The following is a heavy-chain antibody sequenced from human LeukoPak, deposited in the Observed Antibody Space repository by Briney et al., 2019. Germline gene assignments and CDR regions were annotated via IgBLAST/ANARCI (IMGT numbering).Heavy chain of an antibody. D-gene: IGHD3-22*01. CDR3: ARDGRFYDSSGYYYFDC. CDR2: IYYSGST. CDR1: GGSISSYY. V-gene: IGHV4-59*01. J-gene: IGHJ4*02. Sequence: NPSETLSLTCTVSGGSISSYYWSWIRQPPGKGLEWIGYIYYSGSTNYNPSLKSRVTISVDTSKNQFSLKLSSVTAADTAVYYCARDGRFYDSSGYYYFDCWGQGTLVTVSS.